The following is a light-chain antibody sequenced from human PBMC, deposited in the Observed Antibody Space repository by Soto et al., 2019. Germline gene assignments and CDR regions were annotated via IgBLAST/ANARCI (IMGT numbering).Light chain of an antibody. CDR1: QDIGTY. V-gene: IGKV1-8*01. J-gene: IGKJ5*01. CDR3: QQRSNWPRGIT. Sequence: AIRMTQSPSSFSASTGDRVSITCRSTQDIGTYLVWYQQIPGKAPKLLIYDASNRATGIPARFSGSGSGTDFTLTISSLEPEDFAVYYCQQRSNWPRGITFGQGTRLEIK. CDR2: DAS.